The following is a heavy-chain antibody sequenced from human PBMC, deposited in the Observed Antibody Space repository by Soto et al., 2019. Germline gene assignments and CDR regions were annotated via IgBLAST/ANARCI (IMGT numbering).Heavy chain of an antibody. J-gene: IGHJ6*02. CDR2: IDPSDSYT. V-gene: IGHV5-10-1*01. CDR3: ARATMVRGVISDSHYYGMDV. CDR1: GYSFTSYW. Sequence: PGESLKISCKVSGYSFTSYWISWVRQMPGKGLEWMGRIDPSDSYTNYSPSFQGHVTISADKSISTAYLQWSSLKASDTAMYYCARATMVRGVISDSHYYGMDVWGQGTTVTVSS. D-gene: IGHD3-10*01.